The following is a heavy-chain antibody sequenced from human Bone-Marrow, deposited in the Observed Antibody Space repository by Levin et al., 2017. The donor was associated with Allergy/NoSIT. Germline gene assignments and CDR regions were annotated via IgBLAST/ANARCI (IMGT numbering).Heavy chain of an antibody. V-gene: IGHV4-61*01. CDR1: GGSVSSGSYY. CDR3: ARDPYSGTYYYYYGMDV. D-gene: IGHD1-26*01. CDR2: IYYSGST. J-gene: IGHJ6*02. Sequence: SQTLSLTCIVSGGSVSSGSYYWSWIRQPPGKGLEWIGNIYYSGSTNYNPSLKSRVTISVDTSKNQFSLKLNSVTPADPAVYYCARDPYSGTYYYYYGMDVWGQGTTVTVSS.